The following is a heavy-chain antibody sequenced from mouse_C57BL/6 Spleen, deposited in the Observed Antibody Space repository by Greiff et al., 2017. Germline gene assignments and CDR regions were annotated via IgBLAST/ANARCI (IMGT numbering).Heavy chain of an antibody. V-gene: IGHV14-4*01. CDR3: TTRRLRDY. Sequence: EVQVVESGAELVRPGASVKLSCTASGFDIKDDYMHWVKQRPEQGLEWIGWIDPENGDTEYASKFQGKATITADTSSNTAYLQLSSLTSEDTAVYYCTTRRLRDYWGQGTTLTVSS. D-gene: IGHD2-4*01. J-gene: IGHJ2*01. CDR1: GFDIKDDY. CDR2: IDPENGDT.